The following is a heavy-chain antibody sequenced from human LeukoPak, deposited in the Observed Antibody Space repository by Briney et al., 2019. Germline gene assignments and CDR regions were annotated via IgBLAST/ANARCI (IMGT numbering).Heavy chain of an antibody. Sequence: SETLSLTCTVSGGSISSYYWSWIRQPPGKGLEWIGYIYYSGSTNYNPSLKSRVTISVDTSKNQFSLKLSSVTAADTAVYYCARFQGIAAAGESWFDPWGQGTQVTVSS. D-gene: IGHD6-13*01. V-gene: IGHV4-59*01. J-gene: IGHJ5*02. CDR1: GGSISSYY. CDR3: ARFQGIAAAGESWFDP. CDR2: IYYSGST.